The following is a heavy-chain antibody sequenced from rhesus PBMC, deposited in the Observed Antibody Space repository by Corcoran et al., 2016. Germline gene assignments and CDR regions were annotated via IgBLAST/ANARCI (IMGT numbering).Heavy chain of an antibody. D-gene: IGHD3-28*01. Sequence: EVQLVQSGAEVKKPGASVKISCKASGYTFTDYYLHGVLQAPGKGLEWMCRVDPEDGEAILAQKFQDRVTITADTSTDTAYMELSSLRSEDTAVYYCATGLTRFDVWGAGVLVTVSS. CDR2: VDPEDGEA. CDR1: GYTFTDYY. V-gene: IGHV1-111*02. CDR3: ATGLTRFDV. J-gene: IGHJ5-1*01.